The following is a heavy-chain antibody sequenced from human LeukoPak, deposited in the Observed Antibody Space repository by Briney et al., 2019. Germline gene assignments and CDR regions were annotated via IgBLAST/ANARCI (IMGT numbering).Heavy chain of an antibody. CDR2: IKQDGSEK. J-gene: IGHJ4*02. CDR1: GFTFSSYW. Sequence: PGRSLRPSCAASGFTFSSYWMSWVRQAPGKGLEWVANIKQDGSEKYYVDSVKGRFTISRDNAKNSLYLQMNSLRAEDTAVYYCARESTIFGVVIQYYFDYWGQGTLVTVSS. D-gene: IGHD3-3*01. V-gene: IGHV3-7*01. CDR3: ARESTIFGVVIQYYFDY.